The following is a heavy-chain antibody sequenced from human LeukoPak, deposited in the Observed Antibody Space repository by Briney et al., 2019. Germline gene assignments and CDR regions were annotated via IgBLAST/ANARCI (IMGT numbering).Heavy chain of an antibody. D-gene: IGHD6-13*01. CDR2: ISCSSDFI. Sequence: GESLRLSCAASGFAFFNYSMNWVRQAPGKGLEWVSSISCSSDFIYYADSLKGRFTISRDNAKNSLYLQMNSLRAEDTAVYYCARDLGGGSSSLFDYWGQGTLVTVSS. J-gene: IGHJ4*02. V-gene: IGHV3-21*01. CDR1: GFAFFNYS. CDR3: ARDLGGGSSSLFDY.